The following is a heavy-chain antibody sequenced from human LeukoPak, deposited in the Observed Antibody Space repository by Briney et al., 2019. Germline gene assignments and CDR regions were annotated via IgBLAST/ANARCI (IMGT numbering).Heavy chain of an antibody. CDR2: ISSSSSYI. CDR3: ARARVHYYDSGFPY. CDR1: GFTFSSYS. V-gene: IGHV3-21*04. Sequence: GGSLRLSCAASGFTFSSYSMNWVRQAPGKGLEWVSSISSSSSYIYYADSVKGRFTISRDNAQNSLYLQMNSLRAEDTALYYCARARVHYYDSGFPYWGQGTLVTVSS. J-gene: IGHJ4*02. D-gene: IGHD3-10*01.